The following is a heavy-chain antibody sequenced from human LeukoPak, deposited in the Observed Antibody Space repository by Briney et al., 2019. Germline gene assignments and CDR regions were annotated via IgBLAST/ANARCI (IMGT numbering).Heavy chain of an antibody. CDR1: GFTFSSYA. J-gene: IGHJ4*02. D-gene: IGHD3-9*01. CDR2: ISGSGGST. CDR3: AKDLVLRYSDWLLSEDY. Sequence: GGSLRLSCAASGFTFSSYAMSWVRQAPGKGLEWVSAISGSGGSTYYADSVKGRFTISRDNSKNTLYLQMNSLRAEDTAVYYCAKDLVLRYSDWLLSEDYWGQGTLVTVSS. V-gene: IGHV3-23*01.